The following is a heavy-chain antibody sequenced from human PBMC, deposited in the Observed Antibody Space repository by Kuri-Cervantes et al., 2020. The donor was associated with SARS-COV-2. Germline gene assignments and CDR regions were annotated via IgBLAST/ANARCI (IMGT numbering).Heavy chain of an antibody. D-gene: IGHD6-13*01. Sequence: LRLSCTVSGGSISSGDYYWSWIRQPPGKGLEWIGYIYYSGSTYYNPSLKSRVTISVDTSKNQFSLKLSSVTAADTAVYYCARLGIAAAGTGDYWGQGTLVTVSS. CDR3: ARLGIAAAGTGDY. V-gene: IGHV4-30-4*08. CDR1: GGSISSGDYY. J-gene: IGHJ4*02. CDR2: IYYSGST.